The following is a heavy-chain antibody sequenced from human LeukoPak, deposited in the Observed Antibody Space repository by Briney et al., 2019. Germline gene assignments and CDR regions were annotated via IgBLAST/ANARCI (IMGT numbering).Heavy chain of an antibody. D-gene: IGHD3-10*01. CDR3: AKLLWFGELLFAAIDY. CDR1: GGSISSNSYS. J-gene: IGHJ4*02. V-gene: IGHV4-39*07. CDR2: IYYSGNT. Sequence: SETLSLTCTVSGGSISSNSYSWGWIRQPPGKGLEWIGSIYYSGNTYYNPSLKSRVTISVDTSKNQFSLKLNSVTAADTAVYYCAKLLWFGELLFAAIDYWGQGTLVTVSS.